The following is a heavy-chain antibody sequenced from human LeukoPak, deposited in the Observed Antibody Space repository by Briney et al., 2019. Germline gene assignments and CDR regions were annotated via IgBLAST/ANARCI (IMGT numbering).Heavy chain of an antibody. D-gene: IGHD1-20*01. CDR3: ARAGLTGSKVAFDV. Sequence: ASVKVSCKTSGYTFTSYDINWVRQSTGQGLEWMGWMNPNSGNTGYAQKFQGRVTITRNTSISTAYMELSSLRSEDTAVYYCARAGLTGSKVAFDVWGQGTMVTVSS. V-gene: IGHV1-8*03. J-gene: IGHJ3*01. CDR2: MNPNSGNT. CDR1: GYTFTSYD.